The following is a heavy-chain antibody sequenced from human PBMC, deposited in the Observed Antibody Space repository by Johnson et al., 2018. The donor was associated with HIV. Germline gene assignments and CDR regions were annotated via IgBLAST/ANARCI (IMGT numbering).Heavy chain of an antibody. CDR3: ALEAVRSTDAFDI. CDR1: GFTFSRYW. D-gene: IGHD3-10*01. Sequence: VQLVESGGGLVQPGGSLRLSCVVSGFTFSRYWMSWVRQAPGKGLEWVANIKQDGSEKQYVDSVKGRFTISRDNPKNSLYLQTNRLRAEDTAVYYCALEAVRSTDAFDIWGQGTMVIVSS. J-gene: IGHJ3*02. V-gene: IGHV3-7*05. CDR2: IKQDGSEK.